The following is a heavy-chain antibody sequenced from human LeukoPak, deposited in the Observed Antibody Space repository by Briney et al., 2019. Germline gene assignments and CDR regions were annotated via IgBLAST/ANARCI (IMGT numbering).Heavy chain of an antibody. J-gene: IGHJ4*02. CDR3: ARGGWLAVAGYYFDY. V-gene: IGHV4-4*02. CDR1: GGSISSSNW. Sequence: PSETLSLTCAVSGGSISSSNWWSWVRQPPGKGLEWIGEIYHSGSTNYNPSLKSRVTISVDKSKNQFSLKLSSVTAADTAVYYCARGGWLAVAGYYFDYWGQGTLVTVSS. CDR2: IYHSGST. D-gene: IGHD6-19*01.